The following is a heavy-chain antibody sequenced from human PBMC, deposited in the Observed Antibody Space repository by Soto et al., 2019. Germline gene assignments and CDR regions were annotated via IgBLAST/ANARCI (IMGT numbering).Heavy chain of an antibody. V-gene: IGHV2-5*02. Sequence: VSGPTLVNPTQTLTLTCTFSGFSLSTSGVGVGWIRQPPGKALEWLALIYWDDDKRYSPSLKSRLTITKDTSKNQVVLTMTNMDPVDTATYYCIQSRCGGDCLQSYASYYYYGMDVWGQGTTVTVSS. CDR3: IQSRCGGDCLQSYASYYYYGMDV. D-gene: IGHD2-21*02. CDR1: GFSLSTSGVG. J-gene: IGHJ6*02. CDR2: IYWDDDK.